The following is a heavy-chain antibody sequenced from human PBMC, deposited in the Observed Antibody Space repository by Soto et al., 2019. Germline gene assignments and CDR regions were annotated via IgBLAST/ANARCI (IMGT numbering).Heavy chain of an antibody. J-gene: IGHJ6*02. CDR3: AGALENPYFYYGLNV. CDR1: GFSFSSYG. Sequence: PGGSLRLSCAASGFSFSSYGMEWVRLAPGKGLEWVAATTCDGGIKHYVDSVKGRLTISRDNSKNTLYLQMNSLRVEDTATYYCAGALENPYFYYGLNVWGQGTTVTVSS. V-gene: IGHV3-30*03. CDR2: TTCDGGIK. D-gene: IGHD1-1*01.